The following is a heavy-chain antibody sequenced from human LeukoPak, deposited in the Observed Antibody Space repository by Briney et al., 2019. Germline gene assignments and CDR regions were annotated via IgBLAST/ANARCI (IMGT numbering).Heavy chain of an antibody. Sequence: SETLSLTCTVSGGSISSYYWSWIRQPPGKGLEWIGYIYYSGSTNYNPSLKSRVTISVDTSKNQLSLKLSSVTAADTAVYYCARDLVQFDPWGQGTLVTVSS. J-gene: IGHJ5*02. V-gene: IGHV4-59*01. CDR1: GGSISSYY. CDR2: IYYSGST. CDR3: ARDLVQFDP. D-gene: IGHD2-21*01.